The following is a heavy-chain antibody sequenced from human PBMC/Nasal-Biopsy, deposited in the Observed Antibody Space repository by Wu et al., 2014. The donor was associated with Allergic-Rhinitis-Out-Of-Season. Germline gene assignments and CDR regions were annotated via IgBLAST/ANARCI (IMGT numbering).Heavy chain of an antibody. CDR3: ARDLLVAPASMRGDYFYYGLDV. J-gene: IGHJ6*02. CDR2: IDWDDDK. Sequence: ALVKPTQTLTLTCTFSGFSLSTNGMSVSWIRQPPGKALEWLGRIDWDDDKYYKASLETRLTISRDTSKNQVVLTMINMDPVDTGTYYCARDLLVAPASMRGDYFYYGLDVWGQGTTVTVSS. CDR1: GFSLSTNGMS. V-gene: IGHV2-70*11. D-gene: IGHD2-2*01.